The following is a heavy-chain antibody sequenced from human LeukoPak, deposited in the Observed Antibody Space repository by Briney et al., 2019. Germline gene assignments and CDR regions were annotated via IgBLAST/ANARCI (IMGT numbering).Heavy chain of an antibody. CDR1: GFTFDDYG. V-gene: IGHV3-20*04. Sequence: GGSLRLSCAASGFTFDDYGMSWVRQAPGKGLEWVSGINWNGGSTGYADSVKGRFTISRDNAKNSLYLQTNSLRAEDTAVYYCAKDETKTWPPGDNGFDYWGQGTLVTVSS. J-gene: IGHJ4*02. CDR2: INWNGGST. CDR3: AKDETKTWPPGDNGFDY. D-gene: IGHD2-8*01.